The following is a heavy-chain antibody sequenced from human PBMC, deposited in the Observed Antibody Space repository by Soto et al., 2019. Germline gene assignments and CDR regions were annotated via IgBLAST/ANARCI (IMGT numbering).Heavy chain of an antibody. CDR1: GASISGYY. J-gene: IGHJ5*02. Sequence: PSETLSLTCTVSGASISGYYWSWIRKSAGKGLEWIGYIYYSGSTYYNPSLKSRVTISVDTSKNQFSLKLSSVTAADTAVYYCAMGLSSNWFDPWGQGTLVTVSS. CDR2: IYYSGST. CDR3: AMGLSSNWFDP. D-gene: IGHD6-6*01. V-gene: IGHV4-59*06.